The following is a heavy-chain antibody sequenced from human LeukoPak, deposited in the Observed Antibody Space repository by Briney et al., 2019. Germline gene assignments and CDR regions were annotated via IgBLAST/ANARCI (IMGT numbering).Heavy chain of an antibody. CDR2: ISWNSGSI. CDR3: ARANRLWFGESLRAFDI. V-gene: IGHV3-9*01. J-gene: IGHJ3*02. CDR1: GFTFDDYA. Sequence: GGSLRLSCAASGFTFDDYAMHWVRQTPGKGLEWVSGISWNSGSIGYADSVKGRFTISRDNAKNSLYLQMNSLRAEDTAVYYCARANRLWFGESLRAFDIWGQGTMVTVSS. D-gene: IGHD3-10*01.